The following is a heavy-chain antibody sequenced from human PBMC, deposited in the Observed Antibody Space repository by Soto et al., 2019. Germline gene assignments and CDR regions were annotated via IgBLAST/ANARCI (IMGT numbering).Heavy chain of an antibody. CDR1: GGSFSSHG. J-gene: IGHJ4*02. CDR3: ARERSAQYFDF. CDR2: IIPTFGTA. V-gene: IGHV1-69*06. D-gene: IGHD1-26*01. Sequence: QVQLVQSGTVVQRRGSSVKVSCQASGGSFSSHGMAWVRKAPGQGLEWMGGIIPTFGTATYAPKFQGRVTITADKSTNTAYMELISLRSEDTAVYYCARERSAQYFDFWGQGTLITVS.